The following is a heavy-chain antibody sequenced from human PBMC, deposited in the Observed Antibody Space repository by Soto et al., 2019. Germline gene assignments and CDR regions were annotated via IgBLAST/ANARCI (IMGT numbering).Heavy chain of an antibody. D-gene: IGHD6-19*01. Sequence: SETLSLTCTVSGGSISSYYWSWIRQPPGKGLEWIGYIYYSGSTNYNPSLKSRVTISVDTSKNQFSLKLRSVTAAGTAVYYCARAAVAGTGGWFDPWGQGTLVTVSS. V-gene: IGHV4-59*01. CDR2: IYYSGST. J-gene: IGHJ5*02. CDR3: ARAAVAGTGGWFDP. CDR1: GGSISSYY.